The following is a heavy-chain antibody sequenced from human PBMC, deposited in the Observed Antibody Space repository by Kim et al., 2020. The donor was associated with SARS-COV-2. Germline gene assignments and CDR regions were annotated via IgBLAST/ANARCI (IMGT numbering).Heavy chain of an antibody. CDR3: AKDLSNVLRYFDWLFDAFDI. CDR2: ISGSGGST. CDR1: GFTFSSYA. D-gene: IGHD3-9*01. J-gene: IGHJ3*02. V-gene: IGHV3-23*01. Sequence: GGSLRLSCAASGFTFSSYAMSWVRQAPGKGLEWVSAISGSGGSTYYADSVRGRFTISRDNSKNTLYLQMNSLRAEDTAVYYCAKDLSNVLRYFDWLFDAFDIWGQRTMVTVSS.